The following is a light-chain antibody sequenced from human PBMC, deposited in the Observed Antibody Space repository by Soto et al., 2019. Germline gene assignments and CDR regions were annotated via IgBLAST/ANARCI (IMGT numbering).Light chain of an antibody. V-gene: IGKV1-39*01. CDR3: HQHCSTPRLT. CDR1: QSISSY. CDR2: AAS. Sequence: DIQMTQSPSSLSASVGDRVTITCRASQSISSYLNWYQQKPGKAPKLLIYAASSLQSGVPSRFSGSGSGTAVFLTIISLLPEDFATYYYHQHCSTPRLTFGGGTKVEIK. J-gene: IGKJ4*01.